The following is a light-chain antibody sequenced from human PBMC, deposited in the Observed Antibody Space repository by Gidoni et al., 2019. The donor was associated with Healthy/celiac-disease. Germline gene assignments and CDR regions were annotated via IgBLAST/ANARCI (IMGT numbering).Light chain of an antibody. CDR3: QQYGSSPFT. Sequence: EIVLTQSPVTLSLSPGERATLSCRSSQRVSSSYLAWSQQKPGQAPSLLIYGASSRATGIPDRFSVSGSGTDFTLTISRLEPEDVAVYYCQQYGSSPFTFGPGTKVEIK. CDR1: QRVSSSY. J-gene: IGKJ3*01. V-gene: IGKV3-20*01. CDR2: GAS.